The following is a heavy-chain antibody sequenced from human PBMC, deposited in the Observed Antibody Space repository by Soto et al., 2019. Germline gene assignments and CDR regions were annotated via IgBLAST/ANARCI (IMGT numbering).Heavy chain of an antibody. Sequence: RASVKVSCKASGGTFSSYAISWVRQAPGQGLEWMGGIIPIFGTANYAQKFQGRVTITADESTSTAYMELSSLRSEDTAVYYCARGFKQLVPYYYYGMDVWGQGTTVTVSS. CDR3: ARGFKQLVPYYYYGMDV. CDR2: IIPIFGTA. V-gene: IGHV1-69*13. CDR1: GGTFSSYA. D-gene: IGHD6-6*01. J-gene: IGHJ6*02.